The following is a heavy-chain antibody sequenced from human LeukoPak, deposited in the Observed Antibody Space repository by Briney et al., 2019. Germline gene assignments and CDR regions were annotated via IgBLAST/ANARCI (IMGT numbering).Heavy chain of an antibody. D-gene: IGHD2-21*02. CDR2: INHSGST. CDR3: ARRGAPIVVVTAIDY. Sequence: SETLSLTCAVYGGSFSGYYWSWIRQPPGKGLEWIGEINHSGSTNYNPSLKGRVTISVDTSKNQFSLKLSSVTAADTAVYYCARRGAPIVVVTAIDYWGQGTLVTVSS. CDR1: GGSFSGYY. V-gene: IGHV4-34*01. J-gene: IGHJ4*02.